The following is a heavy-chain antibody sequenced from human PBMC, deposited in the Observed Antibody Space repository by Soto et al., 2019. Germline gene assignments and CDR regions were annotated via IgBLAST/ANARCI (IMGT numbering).Heavy chain of an antibody. CDR3: ARRAGVVVPAAIFNGVYYSYGMDV. J-gene: IGHJ6*02. Sequence: GEALKISCKGSGYSFTSYWISWVRQMPGKGLEWMGIIYPGDSDTRYSPSFQGQVTISADKSISTAYLQWSSLKASDTAMYYCARRAGVVVPAAIFNGVYYSYGMDVWGQGTTVTVSS. D-gene: IGHD2-2*02. CDR2: IYPGDSDT. V-gene: IGHV5-51*01. CDR1: GYSFTSYW.